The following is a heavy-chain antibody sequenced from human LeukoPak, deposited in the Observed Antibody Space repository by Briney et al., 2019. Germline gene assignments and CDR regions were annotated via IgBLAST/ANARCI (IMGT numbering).Heavy chain of an antibody. J-gene: IGHJ4*02. CDR2: LSGTGGST. V-gene: IGHV3-23*01. CDR1: GFTFSNYA. Sequence: QSGGSLRLSCAASGFTFSNYAMSWVRQAPGKGLEWVSTLSGTGGSTYYADSVKGRFTISRDNAKNTLYLQMNSLRAEDTAVYYCARVPSTQWLVYYFDYWGQGTLVTVSS. CDR3: ARVPSTQWLVYYFDY. D-gene: IGHD6-19*01.